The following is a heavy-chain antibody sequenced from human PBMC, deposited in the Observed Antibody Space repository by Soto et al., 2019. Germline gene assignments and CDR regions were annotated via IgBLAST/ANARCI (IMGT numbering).Heavy chain of an antibody. J-gene: IGHJ4*02. D-gene: IGHD3-22*01. Sequence: PGESLKISWKASEYCFTSHWIPWVRQLPGKGLEWMGIIYPADSNTKYSPSFQGQVTISADKSITTAYLQWSSLKASDTAMYYCARPRGYYFDTSGYYMDYWGQGTLVTVSS. CDR3: ARPRGYYFDTSGYYMDY. V-gene: IGHV5-51*01. CDR2: IYPADSNT. CDR1: EYCFTSHW.